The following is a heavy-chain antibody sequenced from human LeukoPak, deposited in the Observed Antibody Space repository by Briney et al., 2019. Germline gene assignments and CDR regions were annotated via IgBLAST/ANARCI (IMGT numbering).Heavy chain of an antibody. CDR2: ISSSSSTI. V-gene: IGHV3-48*04. CDR3: ARDRRYNWNYVLFDY. D-gene: IGHD1-7*01. J-gene: IGHJ4*02. Sequence: GGSLRLSCAASGFTFSSYSMNWVRQAPGKGLEWVSYISSSSSTIYYADSVKGRFTISRDNAKNSLYLQMNSLRAEDTAVYYCARDRRYNWNYVLFDYWGQGTLVTVSS. CDR1: GFTFSSYS.